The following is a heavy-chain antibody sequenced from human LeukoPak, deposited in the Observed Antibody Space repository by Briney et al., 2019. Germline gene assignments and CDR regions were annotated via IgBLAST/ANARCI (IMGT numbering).Heavy chain of an antibody. J-gene: IGHJ4*02. Sequence: PSETLSLTCTVSGGSIDTSYYWSWIRQPAGKGLEWIGRIYTSGSTNYNPSLKSRVTMSVDTSKNQFSLKLSSVTAADTAVYYCARLLDSSGYYFDYWGQGTLVTVSS. CDR3: ARLLDSSGYYFDY. CDR1: GGSIDTSYY. CDR2: IYTSGST. V-gene: IGHV4-4*07. D-gene: IGHD3-22*01.